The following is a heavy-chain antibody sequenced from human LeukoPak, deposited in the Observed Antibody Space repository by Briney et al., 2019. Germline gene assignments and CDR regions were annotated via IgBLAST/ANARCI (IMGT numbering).Heavy chain of an antibody. J-gene: IGHJ4*02. D-gene: IGHD4-17*01. CDR1: GYSFIVYY. Sequence: VASVKVSCEASGYSFIVYYMHWVRQAPGQGLEWMGWINPNSGGTHYAQKFLGRVTMTRDTSISTAYMELNRLTSDDTAVYYCATLYGDCKASDYWGQGTLVTVSS. CDR2: INPNSGGT. CDR3: ATLYGDCKASDY. V-gene: IGHV1-2*02.